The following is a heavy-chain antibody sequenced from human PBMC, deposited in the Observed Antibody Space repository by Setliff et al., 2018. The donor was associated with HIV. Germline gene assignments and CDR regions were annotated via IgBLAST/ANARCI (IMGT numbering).Heavy chain of an antibody. CDR3: ARLGRYQMPLYSFYGMDV. CDR2: ISGSGGST. Sequence: GGSLRLSCAASGFTFSSYAMSWVRQAPGKGLEWVSAISGSGGSTYYADSVKGRFTISRDNAKNLVYLQLNSLRAEDTAVYYCARLGRYQMPLYSFYGMDVWGLGTTVTVS. CDR1: GFTFSSYA. D-gene: IGHD2-2*01. V-gene: IGHV3-23*01. J-gene: IGHJ6*02.